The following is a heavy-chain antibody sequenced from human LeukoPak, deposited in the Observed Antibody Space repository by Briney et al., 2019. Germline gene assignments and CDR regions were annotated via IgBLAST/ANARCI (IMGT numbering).Heavy chain of an antibody. CDR2: ISSSSSYI. Sequence: GGSLRLSCAASGFTFSSYSMNWVRQAPGKGLEWVSSISSSSSYIYYADSVKGRFTISRDNAKNSLYLQMNSLRAEDTAVYYCARETYYYDSSGYYGGVFDYWGQGTLVTVSS. D-gene: IGHD3-22*01. V-gene: IGHV3-21*01. J-gene: IGHJ4*02. CDR3: ARETYYYDSSGYYGGVFDY. CDR1: GFTFSSYS.